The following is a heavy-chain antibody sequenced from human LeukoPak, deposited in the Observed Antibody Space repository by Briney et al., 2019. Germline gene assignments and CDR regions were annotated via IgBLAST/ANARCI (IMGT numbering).Heavy chain of an antibody. CDR2: INSDGSEG. J-gene: IGHJ3*01. CDR1: GFTFSGFW. CDR3: ARSSYSSSSSV. Sequence: GGSLRLSCAVSGFTFSGFWMSWSRQAPGKGLEWVASINSDGSEGYYADVVKGRFTISRDNAKNSLYLQINSLRAEDTAVYYCARSSYSSSSSVWGQGTMVTVSA. V-gene: IGHV3-7*03. D-gene: IGHD6-6*01.